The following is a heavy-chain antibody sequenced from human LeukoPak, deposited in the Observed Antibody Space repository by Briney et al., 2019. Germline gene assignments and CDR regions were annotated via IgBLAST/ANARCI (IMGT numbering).Heavy chain of an antibody. CDR1: GFIFSSYG. J-gene: IGHJ4*02. CDR2: INGENGNT. Sequence: GGSLRLSCAASGFIFSSYGMHWVRQAPGQRLEWMGWINGENGNTKYSQELRGRVTFTSDSSATTVYMELSSLRSEDVAVYYCAREVPSVGANYFDYWGQGTLVTVSS. V-gene: IGHV1-3*03. D-gene: IGHD3-10*01. CDR3: AREVPSVGANYFDY.